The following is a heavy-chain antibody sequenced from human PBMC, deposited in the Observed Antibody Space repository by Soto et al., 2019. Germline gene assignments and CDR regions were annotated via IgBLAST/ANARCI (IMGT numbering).Heavy chain of an antibody. V-gene: IGHV4-34*01. J-gene: IGHJ4*02. D-gene: IGHD1-26*01. CDR1: GGSFSGYY. CDR3: ARGWEFSRRHYFDY. Sequence: PSETLSLTCADYGGSFSGYYWSWIRQPPGKGLEWIGEINHSGSTNYNPSLKSRVTISVDTSENQFSLKLSSVTAADTAVYYCARGWEFSRRHYFDYWGQGTMVTDAS. CDR2: INHSGST.